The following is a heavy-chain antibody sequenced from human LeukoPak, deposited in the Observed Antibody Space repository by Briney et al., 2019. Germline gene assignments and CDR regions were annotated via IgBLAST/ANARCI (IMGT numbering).Heavy chain of an antibody. CDR3: AREGSGYTYGRGSYFDY. V-gene: IGHV1-2*06. CDR1: GYTLTGYY. J-gene: IGHJ4*01. Sequence: ASVKVSCNASGYTLTGYYVHWVRQAPGQGLEWMGRINPNSGDTNFAQKFQGRVTMTRDTSISTAYMDLSGLRPDDTAVYYCAREGSGYTYGRGSYFDYWGHGILVTVSS. CDR2: INPNSGDT. D-gene: IGHD5-18*01.